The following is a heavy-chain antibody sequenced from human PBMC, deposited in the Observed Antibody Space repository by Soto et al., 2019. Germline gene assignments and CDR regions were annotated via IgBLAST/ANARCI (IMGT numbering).Heavy chain of an antibody. CDR1: RFSLTSNDVG. J-gene: IGHJ4*02. CDR3: AHSRYSRSSFDY. Sequence: GXTLVTPTQTLTXSCTFSRFSLTSNDVGVVWIRQPPGKALEWLALIYWDDDESYSPSLTSRLTITKDTSKNQVVLRMTNIDPVDNATYYCAHSRYSRSSFDYWGQGTLGTVSS. CDR2: IYWDDDE. V-gene: IGHV2-5*02. D-gene: IGHD6-6*01.